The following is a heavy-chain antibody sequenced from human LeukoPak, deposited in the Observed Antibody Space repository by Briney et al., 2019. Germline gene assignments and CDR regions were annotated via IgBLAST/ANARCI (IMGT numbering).Heavy chain of an antibody. CDR1: GFTLSDHF. J-gene: IGHJ4*02. CDR3: ARGHYGLDY. Sequence: GGSLRLSCVASGFTLSDHFMSWIRQAPGKGLGWVSYIHGSGNPIYYADSVKGRFTISRDNAKNSLYLQMNSLRAEDTAFYYCARGHYGLDYWGQGTLVTVSS. V-gene: IGHV3-11*04. D-gene: IGHD3-10*01. CDR2: IHGSGNPI.